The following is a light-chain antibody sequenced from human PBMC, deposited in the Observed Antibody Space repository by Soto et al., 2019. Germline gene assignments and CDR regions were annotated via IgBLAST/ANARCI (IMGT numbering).Light chain of an antibody. V-gene: IGKV3D-7*01. Sequence: PGERVTLSCRVSQSVSSSYLAWYQQRPGQVPMLLIYGASTRATGIPARFSGSGSGTDFTLTISSLQPEDFATYYCQQSYRTPITFGQGTRLEIK. CDR2: GAS. CDR1: QSVSSSY. J-gene: IGKJ5*01. CDR3: QQSYRTPIT.